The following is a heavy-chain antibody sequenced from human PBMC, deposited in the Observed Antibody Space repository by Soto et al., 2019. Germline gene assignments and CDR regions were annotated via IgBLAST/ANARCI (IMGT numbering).Heavy chain of an antibody. CDR3: AHSRISAAARTFDY. Sequence: QITLKESGPTLVKPTQTLTLTCTFSGFSLSTTEVGVGVGWIRQPPGKALEWLALIYWDDDKRYSPSLKSRLIITMDTPKNQVVLTMTNMDPVDTATYYCAHSRISAAARTFDYWGQGTLVTVSS. V-gene: IGHV2-5*02. CDR2: IYWDDDK. D-gene: IGHD6-13*01. J-gene: IGHJ4*02. CDR1: GFSLSTTEVGVG.